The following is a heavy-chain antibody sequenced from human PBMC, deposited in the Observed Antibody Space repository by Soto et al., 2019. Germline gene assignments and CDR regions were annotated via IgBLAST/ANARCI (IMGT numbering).Heavy chain of an antibody. Sequence: QVQLQQWGAGLLKPSETLSLTCAVYGGSFSTYYWSWIRQPPGKGLEYIGEINHSGSTNYNPSLKSRVTMSVDTSKNQFSLKLSSVTAADTAVYYCARARYCSGGSCYLVYAFDIWGQGTMVTVSS. V-gene: IGHV4-34*01. CDR3: ARARYCSGGSCYLVYAFDI. CDR1: GGSFSTYY. CDR2: INHSGST. J-gene: IGHJ3*02. D-gene: IGHD2-15*01.